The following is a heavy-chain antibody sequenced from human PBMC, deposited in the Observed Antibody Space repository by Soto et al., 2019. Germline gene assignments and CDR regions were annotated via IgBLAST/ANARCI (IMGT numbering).Heavy chain of an antibody. J-gene: IGHJ4*02. CDR1: GFTFSLYG. V-gene: IGHV3-30*18. D-gene: IGHD6-25*01. CDR3: AKGAQAAAVLDH. Sequence: QVQLLESGGGVVQPGRSLKLYCTTSGFTFSLYGMHWVRQAPGKGLEWLAVISFDGKNRYYADSVKGRFTISRDNSKTTLSLQMSNLRADDTAVYFCAKGAQAAAVLDHWGQGALVTVAS. CDR2: ISFDGKNR.